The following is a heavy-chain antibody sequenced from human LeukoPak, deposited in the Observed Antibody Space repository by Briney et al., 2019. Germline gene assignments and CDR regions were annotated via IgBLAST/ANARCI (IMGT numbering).Heavy chain of an antibody. Sequence: PGGSLRLSCAASGFTFSSYSMNWVRQAPGKGLEWASSISSSSSYIYCADSVKGRFTISRDNAKNSLYLQMNSLRAEDTAVYYCATFGREMATIVDAFDIWGQGTMVTVSS. D-gene: IGHD5-24*01. V-gene: IGHV3-21*01. J-gene: IGHJ3*02. CDR1: GFTFSSYS. CDR3: ATFGREMATIVDAFDI. CDR2: ISSSSSYI.